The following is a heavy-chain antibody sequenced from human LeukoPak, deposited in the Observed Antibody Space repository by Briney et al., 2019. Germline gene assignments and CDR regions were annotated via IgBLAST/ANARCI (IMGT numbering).Heavy chain of an antibody. CDR1: GYTFTSYD. Sequence: ASVKVSCKASGYTFTSYDIHWVRQASGHGLEWMGWMNPKSAHTGLAQRFQGRVTLTRNTSISTAYMELSSLTSEDTAMYYCTRGPSYHSKWVGGMWFDPWGQGTLVTVSS. CDR3: TRGPSYHSKWVGGMWFDP. D-gene: IGHD3-10*01. CDR2: MNPKSAHT. V-gene: IGHV1-8*01. J-gene: IGHJ5*02.